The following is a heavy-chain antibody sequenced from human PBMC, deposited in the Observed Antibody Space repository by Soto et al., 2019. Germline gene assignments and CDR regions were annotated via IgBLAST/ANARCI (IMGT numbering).Heavy chain of an antibody. Sequence: SETLSLTCTVSGGSISSYYWSWIRQPPGKGLEWIGYIYYSGSTNYNPSLKSRVTISVDTSKNQFSLKLSSVTAADTAVYYCARHLEKGYYYGSGRTNTGFDPWGQGTLVTVSS. V-gene: IGHV4-59*08. CDR2: IYYSGST. D-gene: IGHD3-10*01. CDR3: ARHLEKGYYYGSGRTNTGFDP. J-gene: IGHJ5*02. CDR1: GGSISSYY.